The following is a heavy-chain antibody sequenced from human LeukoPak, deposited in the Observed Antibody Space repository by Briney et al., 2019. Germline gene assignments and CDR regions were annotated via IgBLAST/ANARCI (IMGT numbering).Heavy chain of an antibody. J-gene: IGHJ2*01. V-gene: IGHV4-34*01. Sequence: SETLFLTCAVYGGSFSGYHWSWIRQPPGKGLEWIGEINHSGSTNYNPSLKSRVTISVDTSKNQFSLRLSSVTAADTAVYYCARVLEGSSGQHWYFDLWGRGTLVTVSS. D-gene: IGHD6-19*01. CDR2: INHSGST. CDR1: GGSFSGYH. CDR3: ARVLEGSSGQHWYFDL.